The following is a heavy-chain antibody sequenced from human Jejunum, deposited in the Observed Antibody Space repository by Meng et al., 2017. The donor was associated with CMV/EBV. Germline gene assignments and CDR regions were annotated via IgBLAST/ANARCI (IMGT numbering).Heavy chain of an antibody. CDR3: VRDSSGKPS. J-gene: IGHJ4*02. CDR2: ISSGSSYI. CDR1: GFTFSSYS. V-gene: IGHV3-21*01. D-gene: IGHD1-26*01. Sequence: SCVVSGFTFSSYSMSWVRQAPGKGLGWVSFISSGSSYIYYADSVKGRFTISRDDAKNSLYLQMNSLRAEDTAIYYCVRDSSGKPSWGQGTLVTVSS.